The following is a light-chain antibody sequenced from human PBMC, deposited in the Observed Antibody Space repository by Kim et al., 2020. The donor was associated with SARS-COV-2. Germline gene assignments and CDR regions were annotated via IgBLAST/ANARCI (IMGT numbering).Light chain of an antibody. CDR1: SNNIGNQG. V-gene: IGLV10-54*01. CDR3: SAWDSSLSAWV. J-gene: IGLJ3*02. CDR2: RNN. Sequence: QAGLTQPPSVSKALGQTATLTCTENSNNIGNQGAAWLQQHQGHPPKLLSYRNNNRPSGISERLSASRSGNTASLTITGLQPEDEADYYCSAWDSSLSAWVFGGGTQLTVL.